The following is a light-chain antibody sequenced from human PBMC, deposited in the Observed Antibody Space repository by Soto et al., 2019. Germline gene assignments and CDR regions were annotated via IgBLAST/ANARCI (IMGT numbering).Light chain of an antibody. CDR3: SQVNSYYIP. V-gene: IGKV1-5*01. CDR2: EAS. J-gene: IGKJ5*01. CDR1: QRSSRC. Sequence: QSTQFPATLAASVGGRVTITRRASQRSSRCLTSYQQHPRKAPKLLIYEASTLESGVPSRFSGSGSATEFTPPIGGLQHPDFSPYYCSQVNSYYIPFGQRTLPAIK.